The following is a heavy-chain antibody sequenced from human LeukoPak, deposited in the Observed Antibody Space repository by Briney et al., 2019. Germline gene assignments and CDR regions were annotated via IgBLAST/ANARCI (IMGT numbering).Heavy chain of an antibody. J-gene: IGHJ6*03. CDR2: IYYSGST. CDR1: GGSISSYY. CDR3: ARVVPANYYYMDV. D-gene: IGHD2-2*01. V-gene: IGHV4-59*01. Sequence: SETLSLTCTVSGGSISSYYWSWIRQPPGKGLEWIGYIYYSGSTNYNPSLKSRVTISVDTSKNQFSLKLSSVTAADTAVYYCARVVPANYYYMDVWGKETTVTVSS.